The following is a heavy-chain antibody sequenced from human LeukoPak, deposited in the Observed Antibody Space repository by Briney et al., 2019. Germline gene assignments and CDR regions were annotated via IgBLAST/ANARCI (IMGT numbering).Heavy chain of an antibody. CDR2: IYSGGNT. V-gene: IGHV3-53*01. J-gene: IGHJ4*02. D-gene: IGHD2-15*01. Sequence: GGSLRLSCAASGFTVSSNYMNWVRQAPGKGLEWGSVIYSGGNTYYADSVKGRVTISRDNSKNTLYLQMNSLRAEDTAVYYCARGYCSGGSCSTFAYWGQCTLVTVSS. CDR1: GFTVSSNY. CDR3: ARGYCSGGSCSTFAY.